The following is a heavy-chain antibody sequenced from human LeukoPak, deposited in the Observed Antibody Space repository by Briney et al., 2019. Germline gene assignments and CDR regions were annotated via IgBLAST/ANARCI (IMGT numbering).Heavy chain of an antibody. V-gene: IGHV3-9*01. CDR2: ISWDSANI. J-gene: IGHJ3*02. CDR3: ARNSEPDSAKAFDI. Sequence: PGRSLRLSCAASGFSFDGYAMHWVRQPPGKGLEWVSGISWDSANIGYADSVKGRFTISRDNTKDSLYLQMNSLRAEDTALYYCARNSEPDSAKAFDIWGQGTMVTVSS. D-gene: IGHD1-14*01. CDR1: GFSFDGYA.